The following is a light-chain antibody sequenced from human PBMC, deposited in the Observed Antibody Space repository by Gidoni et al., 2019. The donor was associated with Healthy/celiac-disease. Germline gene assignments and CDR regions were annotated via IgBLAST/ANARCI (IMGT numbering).Light chain of an antibody. CDR2: GAS. CDR3: QQYNNWPLT. Sequence: EIVMTQSPATLSVSPGERATLSCRASPSVSSNLACYQQKPGQAPRLLIYGASTRATGIPARFIGSGSGTEFTLTISSLQSEDFAVYYCQQYNNWPLTFGGGTKVEIK. CDR1: PSVSSN. J-gene: IGKJ4*01. V-gene: IGKV3-15*01.